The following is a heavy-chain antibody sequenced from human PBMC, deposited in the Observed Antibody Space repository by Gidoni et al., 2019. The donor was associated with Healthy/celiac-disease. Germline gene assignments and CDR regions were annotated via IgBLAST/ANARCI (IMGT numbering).Heavy chain of an antibody. CDR3: ARNPTGYYDSSGYLKVNAFDI. J-gene: IGHJ3*02. Sequence: QVQLQESGPGLVKPSQTLSLTCTVSGGSISSGSYYWSWIRQPAGKGLEWIGRIYTSGSTNYNPSLKSRVTISVDTSKNQFSLKLSSVTAADTAVYYCARNPTGYYDSSGYLKVNAFDIWGQGTMVTVSS. D-gene: IGHD3-22*01. CDR1: GGSISSGSYY. V-gene: IGHV4-61*02. CDR2: IYTSGST.